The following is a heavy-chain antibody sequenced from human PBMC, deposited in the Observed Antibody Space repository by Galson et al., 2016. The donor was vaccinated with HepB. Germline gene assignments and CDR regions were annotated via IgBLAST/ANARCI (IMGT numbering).Heavy chain of an antibody. Sequence: SETLSLTCDVSGDSINSSNWWTWVRQPPGKGLEWIGEIHHSGSTNYNPSHKSRVTMSVDMSKNQFSLQLKSVTADDTATYYCARVLGFTMVRGVLDYWGQGTPVTVSS. CDR3: ARVLGFTMVRGVLDY. CDR1: GDSINSSNW. J-gene: IGHJ4*02. D-gene: IGHD3-10*01. V-gene: IGHV4-4*02. CDR2: IHHSGST.